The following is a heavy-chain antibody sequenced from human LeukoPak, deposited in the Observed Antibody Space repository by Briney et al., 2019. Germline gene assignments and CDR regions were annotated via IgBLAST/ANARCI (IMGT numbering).Heavy chain of an antibody. CDR2: IYSGGST. CDR1: GFTVSSNY. V-gene: IGHV3-53*04. Sequence: PGGSLRLSCAASGFTVSSNYMSWVRQAPGKGLEWVSVIYSGGSTYYADSVEGRFTISRHNSKNTLYLQMNSLRAEDTAVYYCATYYDSSGDAFDIWGQGTMVTVSS. D-gene: IGHD3-22*01. J-gene: IGHJ3*02. CDR3: ATYYDSSGDAFDI.